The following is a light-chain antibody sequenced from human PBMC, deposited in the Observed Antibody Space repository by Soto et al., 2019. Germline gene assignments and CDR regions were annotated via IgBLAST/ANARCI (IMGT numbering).Light chain of an antibody. CDR1: QGISSS. CDR3: QKCNSAPFT. J-gene: IGKJ3*01. Sequence: DIQMTQSPSSLSASVGDTVTITCRASQGISSSLAWYQQKAGKVPDLLIYAASSLVSGVPSRFSGSGSGTDFTLTISSLQPEDVATYYCQKCNSAPFTFDPGTKVDIK. CDR2: AAS. V-gene: IGKV1-27*01.